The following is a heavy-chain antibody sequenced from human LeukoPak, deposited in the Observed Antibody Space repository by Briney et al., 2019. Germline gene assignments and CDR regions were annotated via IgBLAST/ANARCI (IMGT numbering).Heavy chain of an antibody. CDR3: AKDFDDILTGYQSLYYYYGMDV. J-gene: IGHJ6*02. D-gene: IGHD3-9*01. CDR1: GFTFSSYG. CDR2: ISYDGSNK. V-gene: IGHV3-30*18. Sequence: GGSLRLSCAASGFTFSSYGMHWVRQAPGKGLEWVAVISYDGSNKYYADSVKGRFTISRDNSKNTLYLQMNSLRAEDTAVYYCAKDFDDILTGYQSLYYYYGMDVWGQGTTVTVSS.